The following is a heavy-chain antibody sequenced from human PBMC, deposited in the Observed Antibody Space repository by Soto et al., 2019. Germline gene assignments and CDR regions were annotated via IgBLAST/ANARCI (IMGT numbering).Heavy chain of an antibody. D-gene: IGHD1-1*01. CDR3: ARWWNDEEWVETMDV. V-gene: IGHV3-33*01. CDR1: GFSFSSHG. CDR2: IYYDGSNE. Sequence: QVQLVESGGGVVQPGRSLRLSCAASGFSFSSHGMHWVRQAPGKGLEWVAVIYYDGSNEYYSDSVKGRFTISRDNSKNTLYLQVNSLRVEDTAVYYCARWWNDEEWVETMDVWGQGTTVTVSS. J-gene: IGHJ6*02.